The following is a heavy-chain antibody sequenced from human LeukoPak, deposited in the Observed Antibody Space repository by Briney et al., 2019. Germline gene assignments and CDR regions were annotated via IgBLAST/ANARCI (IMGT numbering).Heavy chain of an antibody. D-gene: IGHD5-18*01. Sequence: GGSLRLSCAASGFTFHDYAMHWVRQAPGKGLEWVSGISWNSGSIGYADSVKGRFTISRDTSKNTVYLQMNTLRAEDSALYYCTRTGLGYRLGNGLDAWGQGTQGTVSS. V-gene: IGHV3-9*01. CDR1: GFTFHDYA. CDR3: TRTGLGYRLGNGLDA. CDR2: ISWNSGSI. J-gene: IGHJ5*02.